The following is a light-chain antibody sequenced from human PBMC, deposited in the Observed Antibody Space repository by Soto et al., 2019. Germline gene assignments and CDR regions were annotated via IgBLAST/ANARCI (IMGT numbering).Light chain of an antibody. Sequence: EIVLTQSPATLSLSPGERATLSCRASQSIGYYLAWYQEKPGQAPRLLIYDASIRATGIPARFSGSGSGTDFTLTINRLQPDDFATYYCQQYNSLPWTFGQGTKVDIK. CDR3: QQYNSLPWT. J-gene: IGKJ1*01. V-gene: IGKV3-11*01. CDR1: QSIGYY. CDR2: DAS.